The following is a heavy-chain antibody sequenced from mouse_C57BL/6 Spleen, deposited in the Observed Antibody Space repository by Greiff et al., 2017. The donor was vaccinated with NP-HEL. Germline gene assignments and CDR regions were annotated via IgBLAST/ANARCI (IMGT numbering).Heavy chain of an antibody. CDR3: ARSPYYYGSSYGFDY. CDR1: GYTFTSYW. V-gene: IGHV1-59*01. J-gene: IGHJ2*01. D-gene: IGHD1-1*01. CDR2: IDPSDSYT. Sequence: QVHVKQPGAELVRPGTSVKLSCKASGYTFTSYWMHWVKQRPGQGLEWIGVIDPSDSYTNYNQKFKGKATLTVDTSSSTAYMQLSSLTSEDSAVYYCARSPYYYGSSYGFDYWGQGTTLTVSS.